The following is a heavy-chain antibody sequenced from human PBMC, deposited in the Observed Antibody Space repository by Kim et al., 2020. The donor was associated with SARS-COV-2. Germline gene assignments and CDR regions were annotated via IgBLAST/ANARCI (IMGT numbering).Heavy chain of an antibody. CDR3: ARIPVRGIVATTYDY. J-gene: IGHJ4*02. CDR2: IYYSGST. D-gene: IGHD5-12*01. V-gene: IGHV4-39*01. Sequence: SETLSLTCTVSGGSISSSSYYWGWIRQPPGKGLEWIGSIYYSGSTYYNPSLKSRVTISVDTSKNQFSLKLSSVTAADTAVYYCARIPVRGIVATTYDYWGQGTLVTVSS. CDR1: GGSISSSSYY.